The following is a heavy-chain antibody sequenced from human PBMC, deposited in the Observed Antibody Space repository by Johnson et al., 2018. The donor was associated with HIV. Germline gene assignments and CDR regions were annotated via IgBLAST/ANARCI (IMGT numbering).Heavy chain of an antibody. CDR2: ISYDGSNK. Sequence: QVQLVESGGGVVQPGRSLRLSCAASGFTFSSYAMHWVRQAPGKGLEWVAVISYDGSNKYYADSVKGRFTISRDNSKNTLYLQMNSLRAEDTAVYYCAKDLGSSRGAFDIWGQGTMVTVSS. J-gene: IGHJ3*02. CDR1: GFTFSSYA. V-gene: IGHV3-30*04. D-gene: IGHD6-13*01. CDR3: AKDLGSSRGAFDI.